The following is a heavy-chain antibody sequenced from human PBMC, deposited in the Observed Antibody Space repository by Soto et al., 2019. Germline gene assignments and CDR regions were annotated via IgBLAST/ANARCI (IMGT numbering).Heavy chain of an antibody. CDR2: ISGSSSST. V-gene: IGHV3-48*02. J-gene: IGHJ4*02. CDR3: VREAGSGSYSQY. D-gene: IGHD3-10*01. Sequence: EVQLVESGGGLGQPGGSLRLSCAASGFTFSTYAMNWVRQAPGKGLEWLSYISGSSSSTYYADSVKGRFSTSGDNAKNSLFLQIHSLRDEDTAVYYCVREAGSGSYSQYWGQGTLVTVSS. CDR1: GFTFSTYA.